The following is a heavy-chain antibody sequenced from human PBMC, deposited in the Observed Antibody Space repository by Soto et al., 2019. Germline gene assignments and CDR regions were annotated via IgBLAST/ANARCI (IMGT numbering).Heavy chain of an antibody. Sequence: PGGSLRLSCAASGFTFSSYAMHWVRQAPGKGLEWVAVISYDGSNKYYADSVKGRFTISRDNSKNTLYLQMNSLRAEDTAVYYCARDINVGYYDSSGYYDYYYYYYGMDVWGQGTTVTVSS. CDR3: ARDINVGYYDSSGYYDYYYYYYGMDV. CDR1: GFTFSSYA. D-gene: IGHD3-22*01. V-gene: IGHV3-30-3*01. CDR2: ISYDGSNK. J-gene: IGHJ6*02.